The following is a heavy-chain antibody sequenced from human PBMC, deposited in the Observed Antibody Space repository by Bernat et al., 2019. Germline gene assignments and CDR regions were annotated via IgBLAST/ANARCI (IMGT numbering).Heavy chain of an antibody. D-gene: IGHD3-3*02. Sequence: QVQLVESGGGVVQPGRSLRLSCAASGFTFSSYAMHWVRQAPGKGLEWVAVISYDGSNKYYADSVKGRFTISRDNSKNTLYLQMNSLRAEDTAVYYCAALATFFIDYWGQGTLVTVSS. CDR2: ISYDGSNK. V-gene: IGHV3-30-3*01. J-gene: IGHJ4*02. CDR3: AALATFFIDY. CDR1: GFTFSSYA.